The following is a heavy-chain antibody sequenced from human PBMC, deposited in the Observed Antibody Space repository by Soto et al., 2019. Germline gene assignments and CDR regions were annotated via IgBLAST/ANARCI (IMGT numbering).Heavy chain of an antibody. Sequence: GGSLRLSCAASGFSFRSYGMHWVRQAPGKGLEWVAVISYDGSNKYYSDSVKGRFTVSKDNSKNTLFLQMNSLRAEDTAVYYCAKNRLANSPYYYYYYGMDVWGQGTTVTVSS. CDR3: AKNRLANSPYYYYYYGMDV. V-gene: IGHV3-30*18. CDR1: GFSFRSYG. CDR2: ISYDGSNK. D-gene: IGHD6-25*01. J-gene: IGHJ6*02.